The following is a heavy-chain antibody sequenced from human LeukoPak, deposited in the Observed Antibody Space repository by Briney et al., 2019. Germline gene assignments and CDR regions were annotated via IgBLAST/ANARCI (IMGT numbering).Heavy chain of an antibody. D-gene: IGHD3-3*01. V-gene: IGHV4-39*07. Sequence: PSETLSLTCSVSGVSITSRNYYWLWLRQPPGKGLEWIGSIYYNGDTYYNLSLKSRVTISVDTSKYQCSLRLSSVTAADTAVYYCAREDFWSGFFDYWGQGTLVTVSS. CDR2: IYYNGDT. J-gene: IGHJ4*02. CDR3: AREDFWSGFFDY. CDR1: GVSITSRNYY.